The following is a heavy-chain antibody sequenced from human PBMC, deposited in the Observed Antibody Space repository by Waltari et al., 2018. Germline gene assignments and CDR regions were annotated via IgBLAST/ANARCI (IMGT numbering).Heavy chain of an antibody. J-gene: IGHJ6*03. CDR1: GGSIRSGDSS. V-gene: IGHV4-30-4*08. CDR3: ARDLRDSENYMDV. Sequence: QVQLQESGPGLVKPSQTLSLTCTVSGGSIRSGDSSWSWIRQPPGKGLEWIGYIYYSGSTYYNPSLKSRVTISVDTSKNQFSLKLSSVTAADTAVYYCARDLRDSENYMDVWGKGTTVTVSS. CDR2: IYYSGST.